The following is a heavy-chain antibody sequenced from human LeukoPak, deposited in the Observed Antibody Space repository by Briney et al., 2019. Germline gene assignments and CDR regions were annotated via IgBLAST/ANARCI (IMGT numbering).Heavy chain of an antibody. D-gene: IGHD2-15*01. CDR1: GFTVSSNY. CDR2: IYSGGST. Sequence: PGGSLRLSCAASGFTVSSNYMSWVRQAPGKGLEWVSVIYSGGSTYYADSVKGRFTISRDNSKNTLYHQMNSLRAEDTAVYYCARGIEVVAASVWGQGTLVTVSS. J-gene: IGHJ4*02. CDR3: ARGIEVVAASV. V-gene: IGHV3-53*01.